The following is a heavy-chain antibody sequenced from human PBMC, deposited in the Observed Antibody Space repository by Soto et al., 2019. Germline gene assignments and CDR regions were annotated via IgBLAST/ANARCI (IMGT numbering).Heavy chain of an antibody. Sequence: SETLSLTCTVSGGSISSGDYYWSWIRQPPGKGLEWIGYIYYSGSTYYNPSLKSRVTISVDTSKNQFSLKLSSVTAADTAVYYCDREGMVRGVIMWGQGTLVTVSS. CDR2: IYYSGST. V-gene: IGHV4-30-4*01. J-gene: IGHJ4*02. CDR3: DREGMVRGVIM. D-gene: IGHD3-10*01. CDR1: GGSISSGDYY.